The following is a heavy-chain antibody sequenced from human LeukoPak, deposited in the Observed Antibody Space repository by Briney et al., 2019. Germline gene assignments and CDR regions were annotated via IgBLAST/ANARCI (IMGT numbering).Heavy chain of an antibody. V-gene: IGHV1-18*04. CDR2: ISAKNGDT. J-gene: IGHJ6*03. CDR1: GYNFIIFG. D-gene: IGHD2-21*01. CDR3: ARVISSNDYYYYMDV. Sequence: ASVKVSCKTSGYNFIIFGMSWVRQAPGQGLEWMGWISAKNGDTNSVEKLQGRVTMTTDTSTSTAYMELRSLRSDDTAVYYCARVISSNDYYYYMDVWGKGTTVTVSS.